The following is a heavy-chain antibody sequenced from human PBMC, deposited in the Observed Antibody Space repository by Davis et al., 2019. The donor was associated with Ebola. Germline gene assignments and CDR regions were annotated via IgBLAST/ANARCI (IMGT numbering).Heavy chain of an antibody. CDR1: GYRFINNW. Sequence: GESLKISCKTSGYRFINNWIGWVRQMPGKGLEWMGNIYTSDSDTRYSPSFQGQVTISADKSISTAYLQWSSLKASDTAMYYCARLGARRAVAALDYWGQGTLVTVSS. CDR3: ARLGARRAVAALDY. J-gene: IGHJ4*02. CDR2: IYTSDSDT. D-gene: IGHD6-19*01. V-gene: IGHV5-51*01.